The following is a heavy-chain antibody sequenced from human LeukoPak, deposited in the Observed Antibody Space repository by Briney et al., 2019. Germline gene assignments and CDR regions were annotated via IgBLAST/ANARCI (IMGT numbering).Heavy chain of an antibody. V-gene: IGHV3-66*03. CDR1: GFTVSSNY. D-gene: IGHD6-13*01. J-gene: IGHJ4*02. CDR2: SYSCGST. Sequence: GGSLRLSCAASGFTVSSNYMSWVRQAPGKGLERVSVSYSCGSTYYADSVKGRFTISRDNSKNTLYLQMNSLRAEDTAVYYCARGLGRQQPRFDYWGQGTLVTVSS. CDR3: ARGLGRQQPRFDY.